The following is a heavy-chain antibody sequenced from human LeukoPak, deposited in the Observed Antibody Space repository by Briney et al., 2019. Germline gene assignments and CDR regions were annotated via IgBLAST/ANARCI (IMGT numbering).Heavy chain of an antibody. Sequence: GGSLRLSCAASGFTFSSYSMSWVRQAPGKGLEWVSYISSSSSTIYYADSVKGRFTISRDNAKNSLYLQMNSLRAEDTAVYYCASSILTGYSYFDYWGQGTLVTVSS. D-gene: IGHD3-9*01. V-gene: IGHV3-48*04. CDR2: ISSSSSTI. J-gene: IGHJ4*02. CDR1: GFTFSSYS. CDR3: ASSILTGYSYFDY.